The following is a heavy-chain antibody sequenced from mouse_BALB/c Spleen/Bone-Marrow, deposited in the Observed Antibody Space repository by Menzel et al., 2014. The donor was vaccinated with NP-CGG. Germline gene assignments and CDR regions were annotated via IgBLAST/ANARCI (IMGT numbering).Heavy chain of an antibody. J-gene: IGHJ1*01. CDR2: INNNGGST. CDR3: ARDHRPWYFDV. CDR1: GFTFSSYG. Sequence: EVQRVESGGGLVQPGGSLKLSCAASGFTFSSYGTPWVRQTPDKRLDLVATINNNGGSTYYPDSVKGRFTISRDNAKNTLCLQISSLKSEDTAMYHCARDHRPWYFDVWGARTTDTVSS. V-gene: IGHV5-6-3*01.